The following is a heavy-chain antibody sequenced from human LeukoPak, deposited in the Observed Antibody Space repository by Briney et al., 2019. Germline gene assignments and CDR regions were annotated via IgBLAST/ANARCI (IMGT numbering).Heavy chain of an antibody. Sequence: SETLSLTCTVSGDSINGSDYYWAWIRQPPGEGLEWIGTNSGSTYYKSSLKSRLTISVDSSKNQFSLKMISVTAADTGVYYCARHGNWDPFDYWGQGALVTVSS. V-gene: IGHV4-39*01. D-gene: IGHD7-27*01. CDR1: GDSINGSDYY. J-gene: IGHJ4*02. CDR3: ARHGNWDPFDY. CDR2: NSGST.